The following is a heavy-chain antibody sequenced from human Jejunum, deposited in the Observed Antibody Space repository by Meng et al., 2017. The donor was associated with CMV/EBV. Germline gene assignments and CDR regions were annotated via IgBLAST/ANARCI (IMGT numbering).Heavy chain of an antibody. Sequence: GAAVGLTVSNHWLHWVHQNPGKGLVWVSRIKGDGRNTDYANSVKGRFTISRDNAKKTLYLQMNSLRVEDTAVFYCVRDGVGAPPFDYWGQGALVTVSS. CDR2: IKGDGRNT. D-gene: IGHD1-26*01. CDR3: VRDGVGAPPFDY. J-gene: IGHJ4*02. V-gene: IGHV3-74*01. CDR1: GLTVSNHW.